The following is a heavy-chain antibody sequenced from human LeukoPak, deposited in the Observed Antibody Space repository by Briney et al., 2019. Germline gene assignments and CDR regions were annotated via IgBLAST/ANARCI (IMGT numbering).Heavy chain of an antibody. J-gene: IGHJ5*02. D-gene: IGHD2-2*01. CDR1: GGSIRSYY. CDR2: IYYSGNT. V-gene: IGHV4-59*08. CDR3: ARHIGYCSTTTCQPGFHP. Sequence: SETLSLTCTVSGGSIRSYYWSWIRQPPGKGLEWIGYIYYSGNTNYNPSLKSRVTISVDTSKNQFSLKLTSVTAADTAMYYCARHIGYCSTTTCQPGFHPWGQGTLVTVSS.